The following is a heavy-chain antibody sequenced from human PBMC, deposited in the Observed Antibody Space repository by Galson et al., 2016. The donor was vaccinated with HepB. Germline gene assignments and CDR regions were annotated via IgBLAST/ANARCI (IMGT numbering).Heavy chain of an antibody. CDR2: INNYNYDT. J-gene: IGHJ4*01. V-gene: IGHV1-18*01. D-gene: IGHD1-26*01. CDR1: GYRFTSYG. CDR3: ARDQVGPTPGGMDY. Sequence: SVKVSCKASGYRFTSYGISWVRQAPGHGLEWMGWINNYNYDTKYAQKVQGRVTVTPDTYTSAASMELRSLRSDDTAVYYCARDQVGPTPGGMDYLGHGTLVTVSS.